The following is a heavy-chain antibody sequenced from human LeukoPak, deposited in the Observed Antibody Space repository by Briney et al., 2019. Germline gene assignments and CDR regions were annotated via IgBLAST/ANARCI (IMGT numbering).Heavy chain of an antibody. J-gene: IGHJ4*02. V-gene: IGHV3-23*01. Sequence: PGASLRLSCAASGFTLSSYAMGWVRLAPGKGLEWVSLISGSGDNSYYADSVKGRFTISRDNSKNTLYLQMSSLRAEDTALYYCAKCLGDGTNYYFAHWGQGNLVTVSS. D-gene: IGHD4/OR15-4a*01. CDR2: ISGSGDNS. CDR1: GFTLSSYA. CDR3: AKCLGDGTNYYFAH.